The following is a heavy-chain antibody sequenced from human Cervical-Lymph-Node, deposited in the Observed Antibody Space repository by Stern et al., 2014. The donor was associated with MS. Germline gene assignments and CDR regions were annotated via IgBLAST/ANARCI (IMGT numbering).Heavy chain of an antibody. CDR2: INPSSASA. CDR1: GYTFSSYY. J-gene: IGHJ4*02. D-gene: IGHD3-22*01. Sequence: VQLEESGAEVKKPGASVKVSCKASGYTFSSYYMHWVRQAPGQGLEWMGIINPSSASASYAQKFQGRVTMTRDTSTSTVYMELSSLRSEDTAVYYCARTYYDSSGYQGENYFDYWGQGTLVTVSS. CDR3: ARTYYDSSGYQGENYFDY. V-gene: IGHV1-46*01.